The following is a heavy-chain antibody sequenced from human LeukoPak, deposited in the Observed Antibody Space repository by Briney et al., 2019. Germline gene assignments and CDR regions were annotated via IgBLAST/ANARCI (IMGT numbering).Heavy chain of an antibody. J-gene: IGHJ4*02. D-gene: IGHD1-26*01. CDR3: AREPTSGSCYFDY. V-gene: IGHV3-48*01. CDR2: IDARSGIT. CDR1: GFTFTIFG. Sequence: PGGSLRLSCAASGFTFTIFGLNWVRQAPGKGPEWISYIDARSGITYYADSVQGRFTISRDNAKESVFLQMNSLRVDDTAVYYCAREPTSGSCYFDYWGQGTLVTVSS.